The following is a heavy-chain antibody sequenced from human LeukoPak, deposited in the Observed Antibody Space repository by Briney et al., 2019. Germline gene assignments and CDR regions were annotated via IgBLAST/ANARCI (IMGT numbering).Heavy chain of an antibody. CDR3: ARTYYDFWSGYYSYYFDY. CDR2: IYTSGST. V-gene: IGHV4-4*07. D-gene: IGHD3-3*01. Sequence: SETLSLTCTVSGGSISSYYWSWIRQPAGKGLEWIGRIYTSGSTNYNPSLKSRVTMSVDTSKSQFSLKLSSVTAADTAVYYCARTYYDFWSGYYSYYFDYWGQGTLVTVSS. CDR1: GGSISSYY. J-gene: IGHJ4*02.